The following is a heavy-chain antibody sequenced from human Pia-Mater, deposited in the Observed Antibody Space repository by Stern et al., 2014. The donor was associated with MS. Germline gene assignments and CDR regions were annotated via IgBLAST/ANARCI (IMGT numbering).Heavy chain of an antibody. CDR3: ARKGAIVPAAIENWFDS. V-gene: IGHV4-31*03. Sequence: QLQLQESGPGLVKPSQTLSLTCTVSGGSISSGGYFWSWIRQPPGKGLEWIGFIYHSGSTYYNPFLKSRLTISVDTPKNQFSLHRSSVTAADTAVYYCARKGAIVPAAIENWFDSWGQGTLVTVSS. D-gene: IGHD2-2*01. CDR2: IYHSGST. J-gene: IGHJ5*01. CDR1: GGSISSGGYF.